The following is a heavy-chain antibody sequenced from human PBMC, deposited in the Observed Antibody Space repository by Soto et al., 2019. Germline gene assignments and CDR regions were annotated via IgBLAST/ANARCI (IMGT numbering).Heavy chain of an antibody. D-gene: IGHD2-2*02. CDR2: ISSSGRTI. CDR3: ARDQGTVKYTYYYYGMDV. V-gene: IGHV3-11*01. CDR1: GFTFSDYY. Sequence: QVQLVESGGGLVKPGGSLRLSCAASGFTFSDYYMSWIRQAPGKGLEYISYISSSGRTIYYADSVKGRFTISRDNAKNSLYLQMNSLRAEDTAVYFCARDQGTVKYTYYYYGMDVWGQGTTVTVSS. J-gene: IGHJ6*02.